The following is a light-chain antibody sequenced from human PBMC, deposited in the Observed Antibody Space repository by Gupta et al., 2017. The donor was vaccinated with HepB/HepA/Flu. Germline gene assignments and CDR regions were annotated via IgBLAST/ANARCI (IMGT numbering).Light chain of an antibody. J-gene: IGLJ1*01. CDR1: SSNIGGNT. Sequence: QSVLTQPPSASGTPGQRVTISCSGSSSNIGGNTVNWYQQVPGTAPKLLIHSNNERPSGVPDRFSGSKSGTSASLAISRLQSEDEADYYCSTWDDSLNGYVFGTGTTVTV. CDR2: SNN. CDR3: STWDDSLNGYV. V-gene: IGLV1-44*01.